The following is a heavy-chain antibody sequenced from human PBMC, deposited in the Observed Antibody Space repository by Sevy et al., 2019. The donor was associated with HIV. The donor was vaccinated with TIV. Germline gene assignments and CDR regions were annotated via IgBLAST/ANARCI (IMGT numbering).Heavy chain of an antibody. J-gene: IGHJ4*02. D-gene: IGHD1-26*01. Sequence: GGSLRLSCAASGFTFSSYAMSWVRQAPGKGLEWVSAISGSGGSTYYADSVKGRFTISRDNSKNTLYLQMNSLRAEDRAVYYCAKDTDPIVGATNEFDKYFDYWGQGTLVTVSS. CDR3: AKDTDPIVGATNEFDKYFDY. CDR1: GFTFSSYA. CDR2: ISGSGGST. V-gene: IGHV3-23*01.